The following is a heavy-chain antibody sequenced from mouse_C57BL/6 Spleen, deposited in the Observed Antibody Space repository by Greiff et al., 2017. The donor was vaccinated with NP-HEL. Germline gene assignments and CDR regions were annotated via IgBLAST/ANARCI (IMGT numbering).Heavy chain of an antibody. Sequence: VQLQQPGAELVRPGSSVKLSCKASGYTFTSYWMDWVKQRPGQGLEWIGNIYPSDSETHYNQKFKDKATLTVDKSSSTAYMQLSSLTSEDSAVYYCARTGGLWYYYFDYWGQGTTLTVSS. CDR2: IYPSDSET. CDR3: ARTGGLWYYYFDY. J-gene: IGHJ2*01. V-gene: IGHV1-61*01. CDR1: GYTFTSYW. D-gene: IGHD2-1*01.